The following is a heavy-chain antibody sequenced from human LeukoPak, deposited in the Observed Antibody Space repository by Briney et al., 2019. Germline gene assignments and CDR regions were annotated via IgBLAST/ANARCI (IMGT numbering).Heavy chain of an antibody. J-gene: IGHJ5*02. CDR2: INPNSGGT. CDR3: ARIRARRSGWYWFDP. Sequence: ASVKVSCKASGYTFTGYYMHWVRQAPGQGLKWMGWINPNSGGTNYAQKFQGRVTMTRDTSISTAYMELSRLRSDDTAVYYCARIRARRSGWYWFDPWGQGTLVTVSS. D-gene: IGHD6-19*01. V-gene: IGHV1-2*02. CDR1: GYTFTGYY.